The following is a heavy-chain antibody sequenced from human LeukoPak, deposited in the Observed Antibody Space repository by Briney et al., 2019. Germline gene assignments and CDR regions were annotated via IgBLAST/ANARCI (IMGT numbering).Heavy chain of an antibody. Sequence: GGSLRLSCAASGFTFSSYAMHWVRQAPGKGLEWVAVISYDGSNKYYADSVKGRFTISRDNSKNTLYLQMNSLRAEDTAVYYCAREKTGTTFGPKERFDYWGQGTLVTVSS. D-gene: IGHD1-7*01. CDR1: GFTFSSYA. CDR3: AREKTGTTFGPKERFDY. J-gene: IGHJ4*02. V-gene: IGHV3-30-3*01. CDR2: ISYDGSNK.